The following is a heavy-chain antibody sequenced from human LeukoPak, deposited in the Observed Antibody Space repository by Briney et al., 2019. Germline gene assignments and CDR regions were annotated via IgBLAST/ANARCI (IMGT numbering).Heavy chain of an antibody. CDR1: GFIFSSYS. Sequence: GGSLRLSCAASGFIFSSYSMNWVRQAPGKGLEWVSSISSGSNYIYYADSVKGRFTISRDNAKNSLYLQMNSLSAEDTAVYYCAYTSGYDFSSYYYYYMDVWGKGTTVTVSS. CDR3: AYTSGYDFSSYYYYYMDV. CDR2: ISSGSNYI. J-gene: IGHJ6*03. V-gene: IGHV3-21*01. D-gene: IGHD5-12*01.